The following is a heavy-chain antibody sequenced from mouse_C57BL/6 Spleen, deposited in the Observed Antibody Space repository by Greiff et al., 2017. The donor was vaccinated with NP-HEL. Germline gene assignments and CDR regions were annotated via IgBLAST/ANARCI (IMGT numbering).Heavy chain of an antibody. Sequence: VQLQQPGAELVKPGASVKMSCKASGYTFTSYWITWVKQRPGQGLEWIGDIYPGSGSTNYNEKFKSKATLTVDTSSSTAYMQLSSLTSEDSAVYYCARKGITTVVAEDWYFDVWGTGTTVTVSS. CDR1: GYTFTSYW. J-gene: IGHJ1*03. CDR2: IYPGSGST. CDR3: ARKGITTVVAEDWYFDV. V-gene: IGHV1-55*01. D-gene: IGHD1-1*01.